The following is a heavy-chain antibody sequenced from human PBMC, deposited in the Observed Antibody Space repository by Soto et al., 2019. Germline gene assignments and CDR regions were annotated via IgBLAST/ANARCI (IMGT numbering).Heavy chain of an antibody. J-gene: IGHJ6*02. V-gene: IGHV4-34*01. Sequence: SETLSLTCAVYCGSFSGYYWSWIRQPPWKGLEWIGEINHSGSTNYNPSLKSRVTISVDTSKNQFSLKLSSVTAADTAVYYCARSFPGSGSYPPYSSGIDVWGQGNTV. CDR3: ARSFPGSGSYPPYSSGIDV. CDR1: CGSFSGYY. D-gene: IGHD3-10*01. CDR2: INHSGST.